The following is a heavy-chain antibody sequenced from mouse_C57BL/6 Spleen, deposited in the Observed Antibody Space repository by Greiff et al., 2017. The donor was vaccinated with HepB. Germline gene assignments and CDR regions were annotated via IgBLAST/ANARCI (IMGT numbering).Heavy chain of an antibody. CDR2: ISDGGSYT. Sequence: EVKLMESGGGLVKPGGSLKLSCAASGFTFSSYAMSWVRQTPEKRLEWVATISDGGSYTYYPDNVKGRFTISRDNAKNNLYLQMSHLKSEDTAMYYCTRDPVIYDGYYGFADWGQGTLVTVSA. CDR1: GFTFSSYA. V-gene: IGHV5-4*01. CDR3: TRDPVIYDGYYGFAD. D-gene: IGHD2-3*01. J-gene: IGHJ3*01.